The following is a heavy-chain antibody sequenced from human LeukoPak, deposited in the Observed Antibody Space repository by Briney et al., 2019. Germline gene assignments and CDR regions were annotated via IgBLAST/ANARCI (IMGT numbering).Heavy chain of an antibody. CDR3: ARDVAGFDY. D-gene: IGHD6-19*01. CDR1: GFTFSNYA. CDR2: IYSGGST. V-gene: IGHV3-66*01. Sequence: PGGSLRLSCAASGFTFSNYAIHWVRQAPGKGLEWVSVIYSGGSTYYADSVKGRFTISRDNSKNTLYLQMNSLRAEDTAVYYCARDVAGFDYWGQGTLVTVSS. J-gene: IGHJ4*02.